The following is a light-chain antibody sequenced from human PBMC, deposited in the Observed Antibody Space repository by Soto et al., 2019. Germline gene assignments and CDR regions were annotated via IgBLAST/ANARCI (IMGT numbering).Light chain of an antibody. CDR1: ESFSSW. Sequence: DIQMTQSPSTLSASVGDRVTITCRASESFSSWLAWFQQKPGKAPKLLIYKASILQSGVSSRFSGSESGTEFTLTISSLQPDDFATYFCQQYSAKWTFGQGTKVEIK. CDR3: QQYSAKWT. J-gene: IGKJ1*01. CDR2: KAS. V-gene: IGKV1-5*03.